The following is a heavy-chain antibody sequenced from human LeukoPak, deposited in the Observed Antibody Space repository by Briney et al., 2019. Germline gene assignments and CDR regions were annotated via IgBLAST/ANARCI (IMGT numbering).Heavy chain of an antibody. CDR1: GGSISSYY. Sequence: SETLSLTCTVSGGSISSYYWSWIRQPPGKGLEWIGYIYYSGSTNYNPSLKSRVTISVDTSKNQFSLKLSSVTAADTAVYYCARGGEHYYDSSGYPHLDYWGQGTLVTVSS. D-gene: IGHD3-22*01. J-gene: IGHJ4*02. V-gene: IGHV4-59*01. CDR2: IYYSGST. CDR3: ARGGEHYYDSSGYPHLDY.